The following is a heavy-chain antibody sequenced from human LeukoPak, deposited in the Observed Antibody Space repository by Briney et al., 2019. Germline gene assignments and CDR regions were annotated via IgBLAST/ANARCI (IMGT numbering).Heavy chain of an antibody. CDR2: ISYDGSNK. J-gene: IGHJ6*02. CDR1: GFTFSSYG. D-gene: IGHD2-2*02. V-gene: IGHV3-30*18. CDR3: AKIACSSTSCYRNYYYNMDV. Sequence: GSLRLSCAASGFTFSSYGMHWVRQAPGKGLEWVTFISYDGSNKYYADSVKGRFTISRDNSKNTLYLQMNSLRAEDTAVYYCAKIACSSTSCYRNYYYNMDVWGQGTTVTVSS.